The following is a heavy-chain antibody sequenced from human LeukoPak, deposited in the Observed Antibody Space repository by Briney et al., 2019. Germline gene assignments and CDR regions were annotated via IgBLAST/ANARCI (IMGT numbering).Heavy chain of an antibody. CDR2: IYTSGST. V-gene: IGHV4-4*07. CDR3: ARVWETTVAFDI. J-gene: IGHJ3*02. CDR1: GGSISSYY. D-gene: IGHD4-11*01. Sequence: SETLSLTCTVSGGSISSYYWSGIRQPAGKGLEWIGRIYTSGSTNYNPSLKSRVTMSVDTSKNQFSLKLSSVTAADTAVYYCARVWETTVAFDIWGQGTMVTVSS.